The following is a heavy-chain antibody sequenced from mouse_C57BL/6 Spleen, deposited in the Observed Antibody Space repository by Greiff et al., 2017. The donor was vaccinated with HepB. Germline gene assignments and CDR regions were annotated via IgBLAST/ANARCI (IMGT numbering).Heavy chain of an antibody. J-gene: IGHJ4*01. CDR1: GYTFTSYG. Sequence: QVQLKQSGAELARPGASVKLSCKASGYTFTSYGISWVKQRTGQGLEWIGEIYPRSGNTYYNEKFKGKATLTADKSSSTAYMELRSLTSEDSAVYFCAREDDYEGAMDYWGQGTSVTVSS. CDR2: IYPRSGNT. D-gene: IGHD2-4*01. V-gene: IGHV1-81*01. CDR3: AREDDYEGAMDY.